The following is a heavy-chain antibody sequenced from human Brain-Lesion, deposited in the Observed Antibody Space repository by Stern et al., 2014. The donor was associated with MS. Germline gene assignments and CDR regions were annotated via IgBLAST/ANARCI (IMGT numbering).Heavy chain of an antibody. CDR2: FDPEGGEP. CDR1: GYTLTELS. CDR3: ATLSPGAGGTYYRHFDY. J-gene: IGHJ4*02. V-gene: IGHV1-24*01. D-gene: IGHD1-26*01. Sequence: QVQLVQSGAEVKKPGASVKVSCKVSGYTLTELSMHWVRQAPRKGLEWMGGFDPEGGEPIDAQKFQGRVTMTEDTSTDTAYMELSSLRSEDTAVYYCATLSPGAGGTYYRHFDYWGQGTLVTVSS.